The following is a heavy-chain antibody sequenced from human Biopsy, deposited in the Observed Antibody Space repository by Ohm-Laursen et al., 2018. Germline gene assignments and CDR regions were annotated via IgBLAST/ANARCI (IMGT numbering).Heavy chain of an antibody. CDR1: GYSFSTYD. Sequence: SVKVSCKASGYSFSTYDVNWARQARGQGLEWMGWMIPSRGKTGYAQRFQGRVTLTMNTSISTAYMELSGLRSEDTAVYFCARGYSRRVSIFEASIYWFDTWGQGTLVTVSS. CDR2: MIPSRGKT. V-gene: IGHV1-8*01. CDR3: ARGYSRRVSIFEASIYWFDT. J-gene: IGHJ5*02. D-gene: IGHD6-6*01.